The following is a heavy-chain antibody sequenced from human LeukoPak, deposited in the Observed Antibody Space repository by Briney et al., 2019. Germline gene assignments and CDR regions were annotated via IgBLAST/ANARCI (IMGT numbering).Heavy chain of an antibody. CDR3: ARDRIAVAGDDY. V-gene: IGHV3-21*01. D-gene: IGHD6-19*01. J-gene: IGHJ4*02. Sequence: GGSLRLPCAASGFTFSSYSMNWVRQAPGKGLEWVSSISSSSSYIYYADSVKGRFTISRDNAKNSLYLQMNSLRAEDTAVYYCARDRIAVAGDDYWGQGTLVTVSS. CDR2: ISSSSSYI. CDR1: GFTFSSYS.